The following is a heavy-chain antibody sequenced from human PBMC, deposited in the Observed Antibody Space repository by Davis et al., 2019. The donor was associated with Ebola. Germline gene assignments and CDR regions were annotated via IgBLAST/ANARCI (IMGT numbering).Heavy chain of an antibody. Sequence: ASVKVSCKASGYTFTSYDINWVRQATGQGLEWMGWMNPNSGNTGYAQKFQGRVTITADESTSTAYMELSSLRSEDTAVYYCARGQGYSSSWYNWYDPWGQGTLVTVSS. D-gene: IGHD6-13*01. CDR3: ARGQGYSSSWYNWYDP. CDR2: MNPNSGNT. V-gene: IGHV1-8*03. J-gene: IGHJ5*02. CDR1: GYTFTSYD.